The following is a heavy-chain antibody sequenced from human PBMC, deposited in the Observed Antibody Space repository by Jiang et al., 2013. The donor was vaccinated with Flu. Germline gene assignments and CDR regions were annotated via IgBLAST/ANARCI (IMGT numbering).Heavy chain of an antibody. CDR2: SGGST. Sequence: SGGSTYYADSVKGRFTISRDNSKNTLYLQMNSLRAEDTAVYYCAKGTIQLWSFVQHWGQGILVTVSS. CDR3: AKGTIQLWSFVQH. D-gene: IGHD5-18*01. V-gene: IGHV3-23*01. J-gene: IGHJ1*01.